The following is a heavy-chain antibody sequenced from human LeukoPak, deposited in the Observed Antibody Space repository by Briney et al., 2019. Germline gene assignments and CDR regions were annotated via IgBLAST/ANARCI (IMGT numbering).Heavy chain of an antibody. CDR3: SRDPRGIALAGTYDY. Sequence: GTSLRLSCAASGFSFSSFGMHWVRQAPGKGLVWVAVITYDGNKKYYGDSVKGRFNISRDNSMNALYLKMNSLRADDTAVYYCSRDPRGIALAGTYDYWGQGILVTVSS. CDR1: GFSFSSFG. J-gene: IGHJ4*02. CDR2: ITYDGNKK. D-gene: IGHD6-19*01. V-gene: IGHV3-30*03.